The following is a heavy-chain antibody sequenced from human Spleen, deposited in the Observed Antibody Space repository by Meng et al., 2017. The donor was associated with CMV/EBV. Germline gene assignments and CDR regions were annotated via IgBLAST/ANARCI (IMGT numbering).Heavy chain of an antibody. V-gene: IGHV3-23*01. D-gene: IGHD4-23*01. CDR2: ISGSGGDT. Sequence: GGSLRLSCAASGFTFSSYAMTWVRQAPGKGLEWVSLISGSGGDTFYADSVKGRFTISRDNSKNTLYLQMNSLRAEDTAVYYCARMPVPVGYYYYGMDVWGQGTTVTVSS. J-gene: IGHJ6*02. CDR1: GFTFSSYA. CDR3: ARMPVPVGYYYYGMDV.